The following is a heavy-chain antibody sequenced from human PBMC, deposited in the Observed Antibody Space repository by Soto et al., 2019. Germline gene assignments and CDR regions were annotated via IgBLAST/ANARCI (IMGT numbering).Heavy chain of an antibody. D-gene: IGHD3-22*01. CDR3: ASQHYYDSSGYYVVY. CDR2: IHYSGST. J-gene: IGHJ4*02. V-gene: IGHV4-39*01. CDR1: GGSIGSNIYY. Sequence: PSETLSLTWTVSGGSIGSNIYYWGWIRQPPGKGLEWIGNIHYSGSTYYDSSLQSRVTISIDTSKNQFSLKLSSVTATDTAVYYCASQHYYDSSGYYVVYWGQGTLVTVS.